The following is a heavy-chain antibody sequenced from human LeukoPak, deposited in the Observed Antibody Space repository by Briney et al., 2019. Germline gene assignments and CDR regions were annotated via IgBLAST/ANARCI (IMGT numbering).Heavy chain of an antibody. CDR2: IYYSGST. CDR3: ARARVTMIGFDP. CDR1: GGSISSYY. J-gene: IGHJ5*02. D-gene: IGHD3-22*01. Sequence: PSETLSLTCTVSGGSISSYYWSWIRQPPGKGLEWIGYIYYSGSTNYNPSLKSRVTISVDRSKNQFSLKLSSVTAADTAVYYCARARVTMIGFDPWGQGTLVTVSS. V-gene: IGHV4-59*12.